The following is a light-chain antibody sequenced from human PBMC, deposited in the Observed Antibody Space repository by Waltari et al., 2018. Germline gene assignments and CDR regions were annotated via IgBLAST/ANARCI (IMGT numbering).Light chain of an antibody. CDR1: NLGDKF. CDR3: QAWDSGPLVV. J-gene: IGLJ2*01. CDR2: QDI. Sequence: SYELIQSPSVSVSPGQTVSITCSGDNLGDKFVCWYQQKPGQSPVLVIYQDILRPSGVPERFSGSNSGNTATLTISGTQAMDEADYYCQAWDSGPLVVFGGGTKLTVL. V-gene: IGLV3-1*01.